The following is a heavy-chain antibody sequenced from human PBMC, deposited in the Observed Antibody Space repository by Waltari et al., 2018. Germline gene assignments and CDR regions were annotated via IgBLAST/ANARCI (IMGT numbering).Heavy chain of an antibody. J-gene: IGHJ4*02. CDR3: AICGYSYGSTFFDY. V-gene: IGHV1-69*05. CDR1: GGTFSSYA. D-gene: IGHD5-18*01. Sequence: QVQLVQSGAEVKKPGSSVQVSCKASGGTFSSYAISWVRPAPGQGLEWMGGIIPIFGTANYAQKFQGRVTITTDESTSTAYMELSSLRSEDTAVYYCAICGYSYGSTFFDYWGQGTLVTVSS. CDR2: IIPIFGTA.